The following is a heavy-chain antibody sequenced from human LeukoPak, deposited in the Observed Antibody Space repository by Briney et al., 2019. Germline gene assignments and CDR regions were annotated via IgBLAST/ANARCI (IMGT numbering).Heavy chain of an antibody. CDR3: ARVDLDDYYYYMDV. Sequence: PSETLSLTCTVSGGSISSSSYYWGWIRQPPGKGLEWIGSIYYSGSTNYNPSLKSRVTISVDTSKNQFSLKLSSVTAADTAVYYCARVDLDDYYYYMDVWGKGTTVTISS. J-gene: IGHJ6*03. V-gene: IGHV4-39*07. D-gene: IGHD1-1*01. CDR1: GGSISSSSYY. CDR2: IYYSGST.